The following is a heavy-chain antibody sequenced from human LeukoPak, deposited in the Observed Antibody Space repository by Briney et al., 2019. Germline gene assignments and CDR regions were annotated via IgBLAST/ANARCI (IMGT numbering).Heavy chain of an antibody. D-gene: IGHD4-17*01. Sequence: PGGSLRLSCAASGFTFSSYWMSWVRQAPGKGLEWVANIKQDGSDKYYVDSVKGRFTISRDNAKNSLYLQMNSLRAEDTAVYYCARDRDGGGFLGDYEGGDAFDIWGQGTMVTVSS. CDR3: ARDRDGGGFLGDYEGGDAFDI. CDR1: GFTFSSYW. CDR2: IKQDGSDK. V-gene: IGHV3-7*03. J-gene: IGHJ3*02.